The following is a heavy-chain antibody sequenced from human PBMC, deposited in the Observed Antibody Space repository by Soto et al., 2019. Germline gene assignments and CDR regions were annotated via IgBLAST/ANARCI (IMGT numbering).Heavy chain of an antibody. CDR2: IYYSGST. CDR1: GGSISSGAYY. Sequence: SETLSLTCTVSGGSISSGAYYWSWIRQPPGKGLEWIGYIYYSGSTYYNPSLKSRITISVDTSKNQFSLNLSYVNAADTAVYYCARDLVSLGSYFDYWGQGTLVTVSS. CDR3: ARDLVSLGSYFDY. V-gene: IGHV4-30-4*01. J-gene: IGHJ4*02. D-gene: IGHD1-26*01.